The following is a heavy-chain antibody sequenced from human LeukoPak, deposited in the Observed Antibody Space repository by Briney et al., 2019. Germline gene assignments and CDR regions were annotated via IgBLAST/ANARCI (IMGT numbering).Heavy chain of an antibody. D-gene: IGHD3-3*01. V-gene: IGHV3-53*01. CDR1: GFTVSSNY. J-gene: IGHJ5*02. Sequence: RPGGSLRLSCAASGFTVSSNYMSWVRQAPGKGLEWVSVIYSGGSTYYADSVKGRFTISRDNSKNTLYLQMNSLRAEDTAVYYCAKEEDDIWSGHFCSWSQGTLVTVSS. CDR3: AKEEDDIWSGHFCS. CDR2: IYSGGST.